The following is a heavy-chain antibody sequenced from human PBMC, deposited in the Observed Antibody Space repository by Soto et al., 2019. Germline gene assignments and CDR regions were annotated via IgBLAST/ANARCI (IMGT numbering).Heavy chain of an antibody. J-gene: IGHJ6*02. CDR1: GFSFEDYA. V-gene: IGHV3-9*01. CDR3: ARDIVRVAGHIEDYGMGI. CDR2: ITWNSGSI. Sequence: GGSLRLSYAASGFSFEDYAMFWVRQVPGKGLEWVSGITWNSGSIGYADSVKGRFTISRDNAKNSLYLQMNSLRVEDTAFYYCARDIVRVAGHIEDYGMGIWGQGTAVTVSS. D-gene: IGHD6-19*01.